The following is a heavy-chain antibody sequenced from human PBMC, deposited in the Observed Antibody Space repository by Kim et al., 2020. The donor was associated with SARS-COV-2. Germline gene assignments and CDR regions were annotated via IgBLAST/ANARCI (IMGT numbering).Heavy chain of an antibody. J-gene: IGHJ6*03. D-gene: IGHD2-2*01. V-gene: IGHV3-23*01. CDR2: ISGSGGST. CDR3: AKGACSSTSCYDYYYYMEV. CDR1: GFTFSSYA. Sequence: GGSLRLSCAASGFTFSSYAMSWVRQAPGKGLEWVSAISGSGGSTYYADSVKGRFTISRDNSKNTLYLQMNSLRAEDTAVYYCAKGACSSTSCYDYYYYMEVWGKGTTVSVSS.